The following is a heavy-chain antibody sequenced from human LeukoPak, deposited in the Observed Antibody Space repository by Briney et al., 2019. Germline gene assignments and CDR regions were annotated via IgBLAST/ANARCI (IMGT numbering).Heavy chain of an antibody. Sequence: GGSLRLSCAASGFTFRTYAMSWVRQAPGKGLEWVSDISDSGGSTHYTDSVKGRFTISRDNSKNTLYLQMSSPRAEDTAVYFCAKIRGYSYGYGDYWGQGTLVTVSS. CDR3: AKIRGYSYGYGDY. CDR1: GFTFRTYA. D-gene: IGHD5-18*01. J-gene: IGHJ4*02. CDR2: ISDSGGST. V-gene: IGHV3-23*01.